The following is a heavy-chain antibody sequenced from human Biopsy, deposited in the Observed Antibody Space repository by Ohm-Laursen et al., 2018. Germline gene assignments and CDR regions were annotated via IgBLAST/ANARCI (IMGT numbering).Heavy chain of an antibody. Sequence: SETLSLTWTVSGGSLSSYSWSWIRQPAGKGLEWIGQIYTSGITNYNPSLKSRVTISVDTSKNQFSLKVRSVTAADTAVYYCVRGVDYYDPYHYYALDVWGQGTTVTVSS. CDR2: IYTSGIT. V-gene: IGHV4-4*07. D-gene: IGHD3-22*01. J-gene: IGHJ6*02. CDR3: VRGVDYYDPYHYYALDV. CDR1: GGSLSSYS.